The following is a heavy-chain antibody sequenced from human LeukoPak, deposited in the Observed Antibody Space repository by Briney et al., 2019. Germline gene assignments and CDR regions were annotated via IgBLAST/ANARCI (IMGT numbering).Heavy chain of an antibody. D-gene: IGHD3-9*01. CDR2: ISAYNGNT. CDR3: ARVREKYFDWLSSRRDAFDI. J-gene: IGHJ3*02. Sequence: ASVKVSCKASGYTFTSYGISWVRQAPGQGLEWMGWISAYNGNTNYAQKLRGRVTMTTDTSTSTAYMELRSLRSDGTAVYYCARVREKYFDWLSSRRDAFDIWGQGTMVTVSS. V-gene: IGHV1-18*01. CDR1: GYTFTSYG.